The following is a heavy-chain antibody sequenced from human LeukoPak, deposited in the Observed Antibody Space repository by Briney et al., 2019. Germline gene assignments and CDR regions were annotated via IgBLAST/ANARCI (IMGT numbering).Heavy chain of an antibody. J-gene: IGHJ4*02. CDR2: ITSSSSTV. Sequence: PGGSLRLSCGASGFTFNSYSMNWVRQAPGKGLEWVSYITSSSSTVYYADSVKGRFTISGDNAKNSLYLQMNSLRDEDTAVYYCARDFRGSESYSVDYWGQGTLVTVSS. CDR1: GFTFNSYS. V-gene: IGHV3-48*02. D-gene: IGHD1-26*01. CDR3: ARDFRGSESYSVDY.